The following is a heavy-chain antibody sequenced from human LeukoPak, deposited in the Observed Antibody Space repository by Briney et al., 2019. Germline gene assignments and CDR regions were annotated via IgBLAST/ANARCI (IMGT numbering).Heavy chain of an antibody. CDR2: IYTSGST. CDR3: ARDSSGYYQVFDY. J-gene: IGHJ4*02. V-gene: IGHV4-61*02. D-gene: IGHD3-22*01. CDR1: GGSISSSSYY. Sequence: SETLSLTCTVSGGSISSSSYYWSWIRQPAGKGLEWIGRIYTSGSTNYNPSLKSRVTMSVDTSKNQFSLKLSSVTAADTAVYYCARDSSGYYQVFDYWGLGTLVTVSS.